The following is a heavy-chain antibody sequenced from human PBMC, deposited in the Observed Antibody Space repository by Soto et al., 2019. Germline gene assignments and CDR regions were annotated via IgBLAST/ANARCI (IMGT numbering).Heavy chain of an antibody. V-gene: IGHV4-39*01. CDR3: GKVLVGATGHTDSDS. CDR2: IDYNGVT. Sequence: SETLSLTCTVSGGSIYRSGYYWGWIRQPPGRGLEWIGNIDYNGVTYSNPSLKSRVTISRDTSKNQFSLKLTSVTAADTALYYCGKVLVGATGHTDSDSWGPGTLVTVS. J-gene: IGHJ4*02. CDR1: GGSIYRSGYY. D-gene: IGHD2-15*01.